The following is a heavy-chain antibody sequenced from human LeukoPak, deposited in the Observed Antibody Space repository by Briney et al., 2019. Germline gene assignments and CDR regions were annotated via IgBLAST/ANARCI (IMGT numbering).Heavy chain of an antibody. CDR1: GFTFSSYA. V-gene: IGHV3-23*01. CDR2: ISNSGRST. Sequence: GGSLRLSCAASGFTFSSYAVSWVRQAPGKGLEWVSAISNSGRSTYYADSVNGRFTISRDTFKNTLFLQMNSLRAEDTAVYYCATDLPPYYYDSSGYFLLNWGQGTLVTVSS. CDR3: ATDLPPYYYDSSGYFLLN. D-gene: IGHD3-22*01. J-gene: IGHJ4*02.